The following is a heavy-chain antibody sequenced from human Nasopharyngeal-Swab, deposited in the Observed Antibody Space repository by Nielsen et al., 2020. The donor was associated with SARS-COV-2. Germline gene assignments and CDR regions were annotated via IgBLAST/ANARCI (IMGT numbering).Heavy chain of an antibody. CDR2: ISGSGGSI. CDR1: GFTFSRYA. Sequence: GESLKISCAASGFTFSRYAMSLVRQAPGKGLEWVSAISGSGGSIYYADSVKGRFTISRDNSKNTLYLQMNSLRAEDTAVYYCAKDSVPGGAFDIWGQGTMVTVSS. D-gene: IGHD3-10*01. J-gene: IGHJ3*02. CDR3: AKDSVPGGAFDI. V-gene: IGHV3-23*01.